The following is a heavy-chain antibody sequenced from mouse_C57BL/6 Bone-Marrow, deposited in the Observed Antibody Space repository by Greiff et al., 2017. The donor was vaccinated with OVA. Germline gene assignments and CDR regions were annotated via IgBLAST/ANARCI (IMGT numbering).Heavy chain of an antibody. CDR1: GYSITSDY. D-gene: IGHD6-5*01. V-gene: IGHV3-8*01. J-gene: IGHJ4*01. CDR3: ARSRGSSLYYYAMDY. CDR2: ISYSGST. Sequence: DVQLQESGPGLAKPSQPLSLTCSVTGYSITSDYWNWIRKFPGNKLEYMGYISYSGSTYYNPSLKSRISITRDTSKNQYYLQLNSVTTEDTATYYCARSRGSSLYYYAMDYWGQGTSVTVSS.